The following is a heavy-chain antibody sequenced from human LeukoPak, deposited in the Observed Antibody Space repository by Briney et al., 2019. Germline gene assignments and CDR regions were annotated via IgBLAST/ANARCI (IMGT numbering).Heavy chain of an antibody. V-gene: IGHV3-23*01. CDR1: GFTFSSYA. J-gene: IGHJ4*02. Sequence: PGGSLRLSCAASGFTFSSYAMSWVRQAPGKGLEWVSAISGSGGSTYYADSVKGRFTISRDNSKNTLYLQMNSLRAEDTAVYYCAKASSRITMIVVVITSFSQFDYWGQGTLVTVSS. D-gene: IGHD3-22*01. CDR2: ISGSGGST. CDR3: AKASSRITMIVVVITSFSQFDY.